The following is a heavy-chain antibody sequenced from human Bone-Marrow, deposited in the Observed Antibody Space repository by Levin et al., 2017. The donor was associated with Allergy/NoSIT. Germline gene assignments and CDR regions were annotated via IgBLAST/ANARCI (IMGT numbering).Heavy chain of an antibody. J-gene: IGHJ4*02. CDR3: ASSATSSTTLDY. CDR2: IYHRGST. CDR1: GYSITSGYY. V-gene: IGHV4-38-2*01. Sequence: SETLSLTCVVSGYSITSGYYWGWIRQPPGKGLEWIGSIYHRGSTYYNPSLKSRVTISVDTSKNQFSLKLSSVTAADTAVYYCASSATSSTTLDYWGQGTLVTVSS. D-gene: IGHD5-12*01.